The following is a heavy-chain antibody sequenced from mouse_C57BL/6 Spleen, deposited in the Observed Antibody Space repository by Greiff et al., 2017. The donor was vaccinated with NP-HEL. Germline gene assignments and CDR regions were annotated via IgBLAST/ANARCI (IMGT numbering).Heavy chain of an antibody. Sequence: EVMLVESVAELVRPGASVKLSCTASGFNIKNTYMHWVKQRPEQGLEWIGRIDPANGNTKYAPKFQCKATITADTSSNTAYLQLSSLTSEDTAIYYCARSDYYGSSYGYFDVWGTGTTVTVSS. D-gene: IGHD1-1*01. CDR1: GFNIKNTY. J-gene: IGHJ1*03. V-gene: IGHV14-3*01. CDR2: IDPANGNT. CDR3: ARSDYYGSSYGYFDV.